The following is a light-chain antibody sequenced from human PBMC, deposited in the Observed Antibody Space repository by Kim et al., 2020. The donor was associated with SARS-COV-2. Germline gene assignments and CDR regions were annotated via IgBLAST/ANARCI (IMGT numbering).Light chain of an antibody. Sequence: NFMLTQPHSVSVSPGKTVTISCTGSSGSIASNYVQWYQQRPGSAPTTVIYEDNQRPSGVPDRFSGSIDSSSNSASLTISGLKTEDEADYYCQSYDSSNWVFGGGTQLTV. J-gene: IGLJ3*02. V-gene: IGLV6-57*02. CDR3: QSYDSSNWV. CDR2: EDN. CDR1: SGSIASNY.